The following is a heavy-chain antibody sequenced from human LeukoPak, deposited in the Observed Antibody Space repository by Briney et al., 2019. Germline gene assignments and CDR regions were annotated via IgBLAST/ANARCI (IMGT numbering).Heavy chain of an antibody. Sequence: PGGSLRLSCAAAGFTFSSYGMHWVRQAPGKGLGWVAVIWYGGSNKYYADSVKGRFTISRDNSKNTLYLQMNSLIAEDTAVYYCAKDYYDRGYFDYWGQGTLVTVSS. D-gene: IGHD3-22*01. CDR1: GFTFSSYG. CDR2: IWYGGSNK. J-gene: IGHJ4*02. V-gene: IGHV3-33*06. CDR3: AKDYYDRGYFDY.